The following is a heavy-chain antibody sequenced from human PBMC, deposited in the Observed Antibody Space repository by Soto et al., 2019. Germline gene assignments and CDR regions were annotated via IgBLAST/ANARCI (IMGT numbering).Heavy chain of an antibody. D-gene: IGHD2-21*02. CDR3: ARGRIVVVTAIYNWFDP. V-gene: IGHV1-69*13. CDR1: GGTFSSYA. Sequence: SVKVSCKASGGTFSSYAISWVRQAPGQGLDWMGEIIPIFGTANYAQKFQGRVTITADESTSTAYMELSSLRSEDTAVYYCARGRIVVVTAIYNWFDPWGQGTLVTVSS. J-gene: IGHJ5*02. CDR2: IIPIFGTA.